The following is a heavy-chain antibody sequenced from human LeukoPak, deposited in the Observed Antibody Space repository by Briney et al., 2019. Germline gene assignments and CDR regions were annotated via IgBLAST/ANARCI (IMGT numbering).Heavy chain of an antibody. V-gene: IGHV3-23*01. CDR2: ISGSDSST. D-gene: IGHD6-19*01. CDR1: GFTFSSYG. J-gene: IGHJ4*02. Sequence: GGSLRLSCAASGFTFSSYGMSWVRQAPGKGLEWVSTISGSDSSTHYADSVKGRFTISRDNAKNTLYLQMNSLRAEDTAVYYCARGKEPVAGTSFDVYWGQGTLVTVSS. CDR3: ARGKEPVAGTSFDVY.